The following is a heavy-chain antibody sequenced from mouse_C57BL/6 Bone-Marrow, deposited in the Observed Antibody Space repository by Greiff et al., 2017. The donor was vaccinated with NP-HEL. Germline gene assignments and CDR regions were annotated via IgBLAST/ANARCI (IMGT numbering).Heavy chain of an antibody. CDR1: GYTFTSYW. V-gene: IGHV1-59*01. CDR3: ARPLGY. J-gene: IGHJ2*01. Sequence: VQLQQPGAELVRPGTSVKLSRKASGYTFTSYWMHWVKQRPGQGLEWIGVIDPSDSYTNYNQKFKGKATLTVDTSSSTAYMQLSSLTSEDSAVYYCARPLGYWGQGTTLTVSS. CDR2: IDPSDSYT.